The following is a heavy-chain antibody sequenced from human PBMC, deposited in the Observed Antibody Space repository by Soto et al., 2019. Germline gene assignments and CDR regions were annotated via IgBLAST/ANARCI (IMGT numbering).Heavy chain of an antibody. CDR2: INPNSGGT. Sequence: ASVKVSCKASGYTFTDYYMHWVRQAPGQGLEWMGWINPNSGGTNYAQKFQGWVTMTRDTSISTAYMELSRLRSDDTAVYYCARDFRTYYYDSSGYYDYYYGMDVWGQGTTVTVSS. V-gene: IGHV1-2*04. CDR3: ARDFRTYYYDSSGYYDYYYGMDV. CDR1: GYTFTDYY. J-gene: IGHJ6*02. D-gene: IGHD3-22*01.